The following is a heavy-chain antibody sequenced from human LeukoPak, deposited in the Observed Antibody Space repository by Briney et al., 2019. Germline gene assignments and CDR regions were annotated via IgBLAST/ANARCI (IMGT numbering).Heavy chain of an antibody. CDR2: ISGRSGTT. Sequence: GGSLRLSCVASGFTFTSSAMSWVRQAPGKGLEWVSAISGRSGTTYYADSVKGRFTISRGNSKNTLYLQMNSLRVEDTAVYYCARAPLLYFDWCYFDYWGQGTLVTVSS. CDR1: GFTFTSSA. V-gene: IGHV3-23*01. J-gene: IGHJ4*02. CDR3: ARAPLLYFDWCYFDY. D-gene: IGHD3-9*01.